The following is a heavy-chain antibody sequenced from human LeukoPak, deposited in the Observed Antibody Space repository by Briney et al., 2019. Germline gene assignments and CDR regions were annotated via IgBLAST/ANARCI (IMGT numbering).Heavy chain of an antibody. J-gene: IGHJ4*02. Sequence: GGSLRLSCAVSGFTFSSYWMHWVRQAPGKGLVWVSRIDRDGSRINYADSVKGRFTISRDNGKNTLFLQINSLRAEDAAVYYCVRGNDYGGPHYWGQGTLVTVSS. CDR3: VRGNDYGGPHY. D-gene: IGHD4-23*01. CDR2: IDRDGSRI. CDR1: GFTFSSYW. V-gene: IGHV3-74*01.